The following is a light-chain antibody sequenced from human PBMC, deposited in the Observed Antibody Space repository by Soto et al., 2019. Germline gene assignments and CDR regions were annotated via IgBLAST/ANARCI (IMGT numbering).Light chain of an antibody. V-gene: IGLV2-14*03. CDR2: DVT. J-gene: IGLJ2*01. CDR3: SSYTSSSTLVV. Sequence: QSALTQPASVSESPGQSITIPCTGTSSDVGGYNYVSWYQQYPGKAPKLLIYDVTNRPSGVSNRFSGSKSGNTASLTISGLQAEDEANYYCSSYTSSSTLVVFGGGTKVTVL. CDR1: SSDVGGYNY.